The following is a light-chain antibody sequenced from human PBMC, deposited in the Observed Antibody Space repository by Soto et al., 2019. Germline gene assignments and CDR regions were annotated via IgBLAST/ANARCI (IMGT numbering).Light chain of an antibody. CDR3: QQYNKWPRT. Sequence: EIVMTQSPATLSVSPGERVTLSCRASQSLNTNLAWYQQKPGRAPTLLIYDASTTAGATPARFSGSGSGTEFTLTISSLQSEDFAVYYCQQYNKWPRTFGRGTRVEVK. CDR1: QSLNTN. V-gene: IGKV3-15*01. CDR2: DAS. J-gene: IGKJ1*01.